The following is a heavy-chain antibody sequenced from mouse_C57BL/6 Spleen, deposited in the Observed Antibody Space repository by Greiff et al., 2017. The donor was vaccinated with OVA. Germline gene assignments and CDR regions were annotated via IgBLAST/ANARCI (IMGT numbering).Heavy chain of an antibody. J-gene: IGHJ2*01. Sequence: QVQLQQPGAELVMPGASVKLSCKASGYTFTSYWMHWVKQRPGQGLEWIGEIDPSDSYTNYNQKFKGKSTLTVDKSSSPAYMQLSSRTSEDSAVYYCARSGDWDETFDYWGQGTTLTVSS. CDR2: IDPSDSYT. D-gene: IGHD4-1*01. CDR1: GYTFTSYW. CDR3: ARSGDWDETFDY. V-gene: IGHV1-69*01.